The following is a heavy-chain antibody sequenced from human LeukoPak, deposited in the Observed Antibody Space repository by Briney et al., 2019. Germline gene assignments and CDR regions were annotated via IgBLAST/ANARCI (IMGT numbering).Heavy chain of an antibody. Sequence: GGSLRLSCAASGFTFSSYSMNWVRQAPGKGLEWVSYISSSSSTIYYADSVKGRFTIPRDNAKNLLYLQMNSLRAEDTAVYYCARDCDPYYYDSSGFHWGQGTLVTVSS. J-gene: IGHJ4*02. CDR2: ISSSSSTI. CDR1: GFTFSSYS. CDR3: ARDCDPYYYDSSGFH. D-gene: IGHD3-22*01. V-gene: IGHV3-48*01.